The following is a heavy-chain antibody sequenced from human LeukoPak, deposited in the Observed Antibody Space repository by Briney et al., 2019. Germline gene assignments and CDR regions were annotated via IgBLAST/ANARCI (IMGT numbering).Heavy chain of an antibody. CDR3: ARDYGYDILTGYPVAFDI. D-gene: IGHD3-9*01. CDR2: ISYDGSNK. V-gene: IGHV3-30-3*01. J-gene: IGHJ3*02. Sequence: GRSLRLSCAASGFTFSSYAMHWVRQAPGKGREWVAVISYDGSNKYYADSVKGRFTISRDNSKNTLYLQMNSLRAEYTAVYYCARDYGYDILTGYPVAFDIWGKGTMVTVSS. CDR1: GFTFSSYA.